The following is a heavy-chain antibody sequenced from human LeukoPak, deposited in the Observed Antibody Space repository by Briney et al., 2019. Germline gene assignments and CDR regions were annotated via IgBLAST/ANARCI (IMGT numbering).Heavy chain of an antibody. CDR3: ARGSFLTGLDY. CDR1: GVSISSSSYY. V-gene: IGHV4-39*07. Sequence: SETLSLTCTVSGVSISSSSYYWGWIRQPPGKGLEWIGCIYYSGSTYYNPALRSRVSISVDTSENQFSLTLSSVTAADTAVYYCARGSFLTGLDYWGQGTLVTVSS. CDR2: IYYSGST. D-gene: IGHD3-9*01. J-gene: IGHJ4*02.